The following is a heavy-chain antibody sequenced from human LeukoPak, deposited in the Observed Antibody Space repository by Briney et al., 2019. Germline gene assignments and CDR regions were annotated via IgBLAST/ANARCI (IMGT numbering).Heavy chain of an antibody. J-gene: IGHJ4*02. CDR2: IWYDGSNK. CDR1: GFTFSSYG. V-gene: IGHV3-33*06. D-gene: IGHD2-21*02. Sequence: GGSLRLSCAASGFTFSSYGMHWVRQAPGKGQEWVAVIWYDGSNKYYADSVKGRFTISRDNSKNTLYLQMNSLRAEDTAVYYCAKDRCGGDCYWFAYWGQGTLVTVSS. CDR3: AKDRCGGDCYWFAY.